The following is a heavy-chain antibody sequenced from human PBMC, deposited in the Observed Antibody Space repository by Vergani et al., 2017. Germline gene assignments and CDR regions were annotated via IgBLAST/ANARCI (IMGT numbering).Heavy chain of an antibody. CDR3: ARGETRTDWFDP. J-gene: IGHJ5*02. CDR1: GYTFTDYY. V-gene: IGHV1-2*02. CDR2: INPKNGGT. Sequence: QVHLVQSGSEVRKPGASVKVSCKTSGYTFTDYYIYWVRQAPGQRLEWMGLINPKNGGTDYAHKFQGKVTMTSDTSINTAYMEVSSLTFEDTAVYYCARGETRTDWFDPWGQGTLVTVSS. D-gene: IGHD3/OR15-3a*01.